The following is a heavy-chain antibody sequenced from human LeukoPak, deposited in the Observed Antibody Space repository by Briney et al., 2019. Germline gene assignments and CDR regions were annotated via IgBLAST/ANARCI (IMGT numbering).Heavy chain of an antibody. CDR2: ISYIGTT. CDR1: GDSISSRTSDF. CDR3: ARRNRYCNGGSCAHHHDS. Sequence: SETLSLTCTVSGDSISSRTSDFWGWIRQSPGKGLEWIAEISYIGTTFYNTSLESRVSISLDTSKNQFSLKLNAVTAADTALYYCARRNRYCNGGSCAHHHDSWGQGTLVTVS. D-gene: IGHD2-15*01. V-gene: IGHV4-39*07. J-gene: IGHJ4*02.